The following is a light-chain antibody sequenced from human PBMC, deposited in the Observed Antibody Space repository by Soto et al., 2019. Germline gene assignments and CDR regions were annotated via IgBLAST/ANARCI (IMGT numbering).Light chain of an antibody. CDR2: AAS. Sequence: EIVLTQSKATLSLSPGERATLSCMASQSVSSYLACYQQKPGQAPRLLIYAASNRATGIPARFSGSVSGTDFNLTIISLEAEALAVYYCQQRSNWPLLPFGPGTKVHIK. V-gene: IGKV3-11*01. J-gene: IGKJ3*01. CDR1: QSVSSY. CDR3: QQRSNWPLLP.